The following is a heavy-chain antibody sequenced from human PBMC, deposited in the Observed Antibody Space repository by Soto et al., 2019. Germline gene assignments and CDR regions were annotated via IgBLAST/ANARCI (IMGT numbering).Heavy chain of an antibody. CDR1: GGSFSGYY. J-gene: IGHJ4*02. CDR3: ARGRKDGYNFDY. D-gene: IGHD5-12*01. V-gene: IGHV4-34*01. Sequence: QVQLQQWGAGLLKPSETLSLTCAVYGGSFSGYYWSWIRQPPGKGLEWIGEINHSGSTNYNPSLKSRVTISVDTSKNQFSLKLSSVTAADTAVYYCARGRKDGYNFDYWGQGTLVTVSS. CDR2: INHSGST.